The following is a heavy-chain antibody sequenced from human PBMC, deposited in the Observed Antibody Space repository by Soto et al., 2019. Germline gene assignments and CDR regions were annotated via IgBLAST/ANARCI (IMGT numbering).Heavy chain of an antibody. CDR1: GFTFSSYA. V-gene: IGHV3-30-3*01. CDR2: ISYDGSNK. D-gene: IGHD1-26*01. Sequence: QVQLVESGGGVVQPGRYLRLSCAASGFTFSSYAMHWVRQAPGKGLEWVAVISYDGSNKYYADSVKGRFTSSRDNSKNTLYLQMNSLRAEDTAVYYCARDRAKTTLYYFDYWGQGTLVTVSS. CDR3: ARDRAKTTLYYFDY. J-gene: IGHJ4*02.